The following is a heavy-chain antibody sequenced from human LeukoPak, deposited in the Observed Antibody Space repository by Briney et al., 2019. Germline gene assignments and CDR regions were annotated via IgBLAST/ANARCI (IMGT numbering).Heavy chain of an antibody. CDR2: ISKDGSDK. V-gene: IGHV3-30-3*01. Sequence: GRSLRLSCAASGFTFSDYAMHWVRQAPGKGLEWVAVISKDGSDKYYPGSVRGRFTISRDNSKNTIYLQMDSLRAEDTAIYYCARDYWWNYDYWGQGTLVTVTS. J-gene: IGHJ4*02. D-gene: IGHD1-7*01. CDR3: ARDYWWNYDY. CDR1: GFTFSDYA.